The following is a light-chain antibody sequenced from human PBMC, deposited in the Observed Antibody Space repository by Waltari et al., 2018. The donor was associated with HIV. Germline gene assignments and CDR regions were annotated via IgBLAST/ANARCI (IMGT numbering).Light chain of an antibody. V-gene: IGKV2-28*01. Sequence: IVMTQSPVSLPVIPGEPASISCRSSQSLLHSNGNNYLEWYVQKPGRSPQRLIDLGSNRASGVPDRLSGGGSGRDFTLRISRVAAEDVGVYYCMQSLQSPWTFGQGTKV. CDR3: MQSLQSPWT. CDR1: QSLLHSNGNNY. J-gene: IGKJ1*01. CDR2: LGS.